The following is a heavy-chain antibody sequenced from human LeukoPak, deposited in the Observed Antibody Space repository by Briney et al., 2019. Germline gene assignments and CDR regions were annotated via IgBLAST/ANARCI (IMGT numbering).Heavy chain of an antibody. CDR2: ISGSGGGT. V-gene: IGHV3-23*01. Sequence: PGGSLRLSCAASGFTFSTYAMSWVRQAAGKGLEWVSLISGSGGGTYYADSVKGRFTISRDNSKNTLYLQLNSLRVEDTAVYYCAKLSLLYTSPREAFDIWGQGTMVTVSS. CDR3: AKLSLLYTSPREAFDI. CDR1: GFTFSTYA. D-gene: IGHD2-8*01. J-gene: IGHJ3*02.